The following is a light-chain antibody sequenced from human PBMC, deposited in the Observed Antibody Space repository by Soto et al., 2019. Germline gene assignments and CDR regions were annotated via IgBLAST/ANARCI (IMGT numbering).Light chain of an antibody. CDR3: QQYGNSPLT. V-gene: IGKV3-20*01. CDR1: HIVSINY. Sequence: ETVLTQSPGTLSLSPGERATLSCRASHIVSINYLAWYQQKPSQAPRLLIYGTSSRATGIPDRFSGSGSGTDFTLTSSRLEPEDYAVYYCQQYGNSPLTFGGGTKVDIK. J-gene: IGKJ4*01. CDR2: GTS.